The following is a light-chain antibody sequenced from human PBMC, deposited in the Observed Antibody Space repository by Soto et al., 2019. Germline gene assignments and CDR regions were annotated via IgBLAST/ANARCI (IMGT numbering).Light chain of an antibody. Sequence: DIQMTQSPSTLPASVGDRVTITCRASRSISGWLAWYQQKPGKAPKLLIYQASSLERGVPSRFSGSGSGTEFTLTISSLQPDDFATYYCQQSGGPFGPGTKVDIK. J-gene: IGKJ3*01. CDR2: QAS. CDR1: RSISGW. CDR3: QQSGGP. V-gene: IGKV1-5*03.